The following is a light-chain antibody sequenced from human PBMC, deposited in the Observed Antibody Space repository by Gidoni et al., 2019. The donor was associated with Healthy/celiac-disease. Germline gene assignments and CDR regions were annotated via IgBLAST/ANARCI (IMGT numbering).Light chain of an antibody. V-gene: IGKV1-39*01. J-gene: IGKJ2*01. Sequence: DIQITQSPSSLSASVGDRVTITCRASQSISSYLNWYQQKPGKAPKLLIYAASSLQSGVPSRFSGSGSGTDFTLTISSLQPEDFATYYCQQNYSTPRTFGQGTKLEIK. CDR3: QQNYSTPRT. CDR1: QSISSY. CDR2: AAS.